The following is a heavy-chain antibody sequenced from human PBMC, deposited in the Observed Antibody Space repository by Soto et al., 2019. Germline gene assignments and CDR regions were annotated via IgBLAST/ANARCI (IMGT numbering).Heavy chain of an antibody. J-gene: IGHJ6*02. Sequence: GSLRLSCTASGFTFGDYAMSWFRQAPGKGLEWVGFIRSKAYGGTTEYAASVKGRFTISRDDSKSIAYLQMNSLKTEDTAVYYCTRERGGVVVAATPMDYYYGMDVWGQGTTVTVSS. CDR3: TRERGGVVVAATPMDYYYGMDV. V-gene: IGHV3-49*03. D-gene: IGHD2-15*01. CDR1: GFTFGDYA. CDR2: IRSKAYGGTT.